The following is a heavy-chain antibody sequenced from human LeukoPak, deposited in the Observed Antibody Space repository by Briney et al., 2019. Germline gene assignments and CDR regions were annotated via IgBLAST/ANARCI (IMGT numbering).Heavy chain of an antibody. J-gene: IGHJ4*02. V-gene: IGHV3-7*01. Sequence: GKSLRLSCAASGFTFRTNWMSWVRQAPGKGLEWVAKIKQDGSEKYYVDSVKGRFTISRDNAKNSLYLQMNSLRAEDTAVYYCAREGNWGQGTLVTVSS. CDR2: IKQDGSEK. CDR3: AREGN. CDR1: GFTFRTNW.